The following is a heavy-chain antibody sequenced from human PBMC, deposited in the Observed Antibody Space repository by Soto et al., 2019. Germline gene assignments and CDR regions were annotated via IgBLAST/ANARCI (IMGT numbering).Heavy chain of an antibody. CDR1: GFTFSSYS. Sequence: VQLVESGGGVVQPGRSLRLSCAASGFTFSSYSMNWVRQAPGKGLEWVSSISSSSSYIYYADSVKGRFTISRDNAKNSLYLQMNSLRAEDTAVYYCARGNVLRYFDWFGAGVDYWGQGTLVTVSS. CDR2: ISSSSSYI. V-gene: IGHV3-21*01. CDR3: ARGNVLRYFDWFGAGVDY. D-gene: IGHD3-9*01. J-gene: IGHJ4*02.